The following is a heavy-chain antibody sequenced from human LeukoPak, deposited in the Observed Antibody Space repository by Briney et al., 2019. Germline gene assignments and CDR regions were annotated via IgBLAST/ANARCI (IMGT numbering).Heavy chain of an antibody. CDR2: ISGSGGST. V-gene: IGHV3-23*01. CDR3: ARYSYGPNRVDP. J-gene: IGHJ5*02. D-gene: IGHD5-18*01. CDR1: GFTFSSYA. Sequence: GGSLRLSCAASGFTFSSYAMSWVRQAPGKGLEWVSAISGSGGSTYYADSVKDRFTISRDNSKNSLYLQMNSLRAEDTAVYYCARYSYGPNRVDPWGQGTLVTVSS.